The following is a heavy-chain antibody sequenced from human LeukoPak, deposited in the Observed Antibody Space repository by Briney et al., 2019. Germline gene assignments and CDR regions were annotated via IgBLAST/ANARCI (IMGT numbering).Heavy chain of an antibody. J-gene: IGHJ5*02. CDR3: AKLPYGDYNHH. V-gene: IGHV3-66*04. D-gene: IGHD4-17*01. Sequence: GGSLRVSCAASGFTASYNYMSWVRQAPGKGLEWVSVLFRGGNTYYADSVKGRFTISRDKSKNTLYLQMNSLRAEDTAVYYCAKLPYGDYNHHWGQGTLVTVSS. CDR2: LFRGGNT. CDR1: GFTASYNY.